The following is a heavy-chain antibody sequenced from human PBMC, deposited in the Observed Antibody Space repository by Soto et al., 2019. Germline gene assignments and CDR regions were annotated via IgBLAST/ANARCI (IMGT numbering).Heavy chain of an antibody. D-gene: IGHD2-15*01. Sequence: ASVKVSCKVSGYTLTELSMHWVRQAPGKGLEWMGGFDPEDGETIYAQKFQGRVTITEDTSTDTAYMELSSLRSEDTAVYYCATAGCSGGSCYWFDPWGQGTLVTVSS. V-gene: IGHV1-24*01. J-gene: IGHJ5*02. CDR2: FDPEDGET. CDR1: GYTLTELS. CDR3: ATAGCSGGSCYWFDP.